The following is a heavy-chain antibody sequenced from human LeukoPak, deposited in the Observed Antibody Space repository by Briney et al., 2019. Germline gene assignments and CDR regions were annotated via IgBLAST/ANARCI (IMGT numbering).Heavy chain of an antibody. CDR3: ATDYGDYEPLDY. CDR2: ISFDGTNK. Sequence: SGGSLRLSCTASGVTLSNYAMHWVRRPPGRGLEWVAVISFDGTNKYYGDSVEGRFSVSRDNSKNTLYLQMNSLRPDDTAMYYCATDYGDYEPLDYWGQGTLVTVSS. D-gene: IGHD4-17*01. J-gene: IGHJ4*02. V-gene: IGHV3-30*04. CDR1: GVTLSNYA.